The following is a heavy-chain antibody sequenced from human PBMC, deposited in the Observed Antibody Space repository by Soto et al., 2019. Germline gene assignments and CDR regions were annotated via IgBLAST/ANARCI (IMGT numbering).Heavy chain of an antibody. Sequence: PGGSLRLSCVASGFTLSGYGIYWVRQAPGKGLEWVALVWYDGNSKFYADSVRGRFTISRDCSQSTVYLQMNSLRDEDTAVYYCARLYQMVRYGGMDVWGQGTTVTV. CDR3: ARLYQMVRYGGMDV. J-gene: IGHJ6*02. CDR1: GFTLSGYG. D-gene: IGHD3-16*02. CDR2: VWYDGNSK. V-gene: IGHV3-33*01.